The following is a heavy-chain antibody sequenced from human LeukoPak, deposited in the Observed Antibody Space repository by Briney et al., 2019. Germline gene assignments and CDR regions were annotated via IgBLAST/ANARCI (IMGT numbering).Heavy chain of an antibody. CDR2: ISYDGSNK. D-gene: IGHD6-19*01. Sequence: GGSLRLSCAASGFSFRNSGIHWVRQAPGKGLEWVAAISYDGSNKDYADSVKGRFTISRDNSKNTLYLQMNSLRAEDTAVYYCAKEGQKQWLVPFDCWGQGTLVIVSS. CDR3: AKEGQKQWLVPFDC. J-gene: IGHJ4*02. V-gene: IGHV3-30*18. CDR1: GFSFRNSG.